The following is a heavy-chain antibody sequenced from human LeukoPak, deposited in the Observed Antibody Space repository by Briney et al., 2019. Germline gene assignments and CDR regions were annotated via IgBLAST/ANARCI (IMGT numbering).Heavy chain of an antibody. CDR3: ARQGPDYGDYGGRYNWFDP. D-gene: IGHD4-17*01. CDR1: GGSIRSSYYY. CDR2: IYYSGST. V-gene: IGHV4-39*01. J-gene: IGHJ5*02. Sequence: SSETLSLTCTVSGGSIRSSYYYWGWIRQPPGKGLEWIGSIYYSGSTYYNPSLKSRVTISVDTSKNQFSLKLSSVTAADTAVYYCARQGPDYGDYGGRYNWFDPWGQGTLVTVSS.